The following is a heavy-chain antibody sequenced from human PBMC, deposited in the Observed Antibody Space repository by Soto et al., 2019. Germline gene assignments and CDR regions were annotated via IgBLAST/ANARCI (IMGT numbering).Heavy chain of an antibody. J-gene: IGHJ4*02. Sequence: PSETLSLTCAVSGGSISSSNWWSWVRQPPGKGLEWIGEIYHSGSTNYNPSFKSRVTISVDTSKNQFSLKLSSVTAADTAVYYCARHGMDYYDSSGYYYSPYYFDYWGQGTLVTVS. CDR1: GGSISSSNW. CDR2: IYHSGST. V-gene: IGHV4-4*02. D-gene: IGHD3-22*01. CDR3: ARHGMDYYDSSGYYYSPYYFDY.